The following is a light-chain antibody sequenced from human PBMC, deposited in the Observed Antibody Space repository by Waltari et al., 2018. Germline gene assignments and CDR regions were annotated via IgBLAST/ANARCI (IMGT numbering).Light chain of an antibody. V-gene: IGLV2-14*03. Sequence: QSALSQPASVSESPGQSITISCTGTSSDVGGYNYVSWYQQHPGEAPKLLIYDVSNRPSGVSNRLSGAKSGNTASMTISGRQAEDEADYYCSSYTSSSTRVVFGGGTKLTVL. CDR2: DVS. CDR1: SSDVGGYNY. CDR3: SSYTSSSTRVV. J-gene: IGLJ2*01.